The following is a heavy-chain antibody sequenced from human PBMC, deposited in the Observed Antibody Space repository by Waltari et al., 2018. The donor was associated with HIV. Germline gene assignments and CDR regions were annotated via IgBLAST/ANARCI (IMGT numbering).Heavy chain of an antibody. Sequence: QLLESGGGLVQPGGSLRLSCAASGFTFSSYAMSWVRQAPGKGLEWVSATSRSGDSTYYADSVKDRFTISRDNSKNTLYLQMNSLRVEDTAVYYCAKDHQAYSSSWVAWFDPWGQGTLVTVSS. V-gene: IGHV3-23*01. CDR2: TSRSGDST. CDR3: AKDHQAYSSSWVAWFDP. CDR1: GFTFSSYA. J-gene: IGHJ5*02. D-gene: IGHD6-13*01.